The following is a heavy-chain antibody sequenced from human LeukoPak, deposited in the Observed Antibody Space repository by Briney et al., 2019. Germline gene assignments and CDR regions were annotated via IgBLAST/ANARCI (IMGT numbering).Heavy chain of an antibody. CDR1: AFSLSRYW. CDR3: ARVNRGYSGYPWDN. Sequence: GGSLRLSCTASAFSLSRYWMSWVRQAPGKGLECVANINQDGSEENYVDSLKGRFTISRDNAKNSVYLQMNSLRAEDTAVYYCARVNRGYSGYPWDNWGQGTLVTVSS. D-gene: IGHD5-12*01. CDR2: INQDGSEE. V-gene: IGHV3-7*01. J-gene: IGHJ4*02.